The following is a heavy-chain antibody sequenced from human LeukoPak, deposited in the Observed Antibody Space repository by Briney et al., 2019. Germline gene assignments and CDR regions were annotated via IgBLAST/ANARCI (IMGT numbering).Heavy chain of an antibody. Sequence: ASVKVSCKASGYTFTGYYIHWVRQAPGQGLEWMGWINPYSGGTSYAQKFQGRVTMTKDTSISTAYMELNRLTSDDTAVYYCARDQNFYGSGTYYYLEYWGQGTLVTASS. D-gene: IGHD3-10*01. CDR2: INPYSGGT. CDR3: ARDQNFYGSGTYYYLEY. J-gene: IGHJ4*02. CDR1: GYTFTGYY. V-gene: IGHV1-2*02.